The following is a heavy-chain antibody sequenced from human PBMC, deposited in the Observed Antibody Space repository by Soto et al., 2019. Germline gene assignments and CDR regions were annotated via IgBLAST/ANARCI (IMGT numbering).Heavy chain of an antibody. V-gene: IGHV3-23*01. J-gene: IGHJ4*02. CDR3: AKQAADTHVFDY. CDR1: GFTFSSYA. CDR2: ISGSGGST. D-gene: IGHD2-15*01. Sequence: GGSLRLSCAASGFTFSSYAMSWVRQAPGKGLEWVSAISGSGGSTYYANSVKGRFTISRDNSKNTLYLQMNSMRAEDTAVYYCAKQAADTHVFDYWGQGTLVTVSS.